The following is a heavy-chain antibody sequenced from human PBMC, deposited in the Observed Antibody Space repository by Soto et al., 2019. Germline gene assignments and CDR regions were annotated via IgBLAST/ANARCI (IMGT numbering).Heavy chain of an antibody. CDR3: AGALLLGGSSGWGFNY. CDR1: GFIFSNYG. V-gene: IGHV3-48*02. Sequence: EVQLVESGGGLVQPGGSLRLYCAASGFIFSNYGMHWVRQAPGTGLEWISYVGASATSRYYADSVKGRFTISRDNAKNSLYLQMTSLRDDDTAVYYCAGALLLGGSSGWGFNYWGQGSLVTVSS. D-gene: IGHD3-22*01. J-gene: IGHJ4*02. CDR2: VGASATSR.